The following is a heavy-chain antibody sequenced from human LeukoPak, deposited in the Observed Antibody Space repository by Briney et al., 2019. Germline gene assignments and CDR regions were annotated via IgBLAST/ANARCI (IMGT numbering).Heavy chain of an antibody. D-gene: IGHD3-10*01. Sequence: SETLSLTCTVSGGSISSSSYYWGWIRQAPGKGLEWIGSIYYSGSTYYNPSLKSRVTISVDTSKNQFSLKLSSVTAADTAVYYCARQDVLLWFGESYLAQSSFDPWGQGTLVTVSS. CDR1: GGSISSSSYY. J-gene: IGHJ5*02. CDR3: ARQDVLLWFGESYLAQSSFDP. CDR2: IYYSGST. V-gene: IGHV4-39*01.